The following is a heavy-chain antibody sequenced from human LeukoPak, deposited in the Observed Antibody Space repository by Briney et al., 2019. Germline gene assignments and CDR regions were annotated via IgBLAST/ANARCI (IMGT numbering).Heavy chain of an antibody. D-gene: IGHD3-22*01. Sequence: ASVKVSCKVSGYTLTELSMHWVRQAPGKGLEWMGGFDPEDGETIYAQKFQGRVTTTEDTSTDTAYMELSSLRSEDTAVYYCAPRSHYYDSSGYYYAFDYWGQGTLVTVSS. CDR2: FDPEDGET. V-gene: IGHV1-24*01. CDR1: GYTLTELS. J-gene: IGHJ4*02. CDR3: APRSHYYDSSGYYYAFDY.